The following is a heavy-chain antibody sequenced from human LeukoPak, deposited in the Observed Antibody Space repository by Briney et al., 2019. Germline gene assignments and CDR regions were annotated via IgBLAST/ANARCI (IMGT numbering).Heavy chain of an antibody. CDR1: GDSITSSSYY. D-gene: IGHD4-11*01. J-gene: IGHJ4*02. Sequence: SETLSLTCTVSGDSITSSSYYWGWIRQPPGKGLAWIGSIFYSGSTYYNPSLKSRVTISVDTSKNQFSLKLRSVTAADTAVYYCAGGKYSNNFIEFDYWGQGTVVTASS. CDR2: IFYSGST. CDR3: AGGKYSNNFIEFDY. V-gene: IGHV4-39*07.